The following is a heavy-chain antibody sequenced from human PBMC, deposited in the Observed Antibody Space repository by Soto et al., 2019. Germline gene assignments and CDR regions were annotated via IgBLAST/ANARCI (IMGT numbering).Heavy chain of an antibody. D-gene: IGHD3-16*01. J-gene: IGHJ4*02. CDR2: IYWDDDK. Sequence: QITLKESGPTLVKPTQTLTLTCTFSGFSLTSRPVGVGWVRQPPGKALEWLAFIYWDDDKRYSPSLRSTLTVTKDASQNKVVLTLTNMDPVDTATYYCAHRRNYDGSWNEGVFDYWGQGILVTVSS. V-gene: IGHV2-5*02. CDR3: AHRRNYDGSWNEGVFDY. CDR1: GFSLTSRPVG.